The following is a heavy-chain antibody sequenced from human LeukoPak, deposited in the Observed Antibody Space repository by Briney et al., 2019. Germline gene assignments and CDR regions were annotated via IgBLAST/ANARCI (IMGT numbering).Heavy chain of an antibody. CDR1: GITFSSYS. D-gene: IGHD1-26*01. Sequence: GGSLRLSCAASGITFSSYSMNWVRQAPGKGLEWVSSISSSSSYIYYADSVKGRFTISRDNAKNSLYLQMNSLRAEDTAVYYCARDPYSGSYGNYYYYFMDVWGKGTTVTISS. CDR2: ISSSSSYI. J-gene: IGHJ6*03. CDR3: ARDPYSGSYGNYYYYFMDV. V-gene: IGHV3-21*01.